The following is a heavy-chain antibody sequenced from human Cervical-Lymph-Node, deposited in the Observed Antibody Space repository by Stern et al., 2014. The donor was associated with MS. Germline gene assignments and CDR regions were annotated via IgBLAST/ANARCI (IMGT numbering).Heavy chain of an antibody. CDR1: GYTFYTSG. Sequence: VQLVQSGAEVKKPGASVKVSCKASGYTFYTSGINWVRQAPGQGLEWMGRITTYTGNTNYAQNLQGRVTMTTDTSTSTVHMELRSLRSDDTAVYYCARAGHWGNYFDFWGQGTLVTVSS. J-gene: IGHJ4*02. D-gene: IGHD7-27*01. CDR2: ITTYTGNT. CDR3: ARAGHWGNYFDF. V-gene: IGHV1-18*01.